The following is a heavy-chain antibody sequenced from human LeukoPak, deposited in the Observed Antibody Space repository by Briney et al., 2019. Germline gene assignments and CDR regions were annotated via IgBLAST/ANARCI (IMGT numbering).Heavy chain of an antibody. Sequence: ASVKVSCKASGYTFTSYGISWVRQAPGQGLEWMGWINPNSGGTNYAQKFQGRVTMTRDTSISTAYMELSRLRSDDTAVYYCARGGIAVAGKPDYYYYYMDVWGKGTTVTISS. D-gene: IGHD6-19*01. CDR1: GYTFTSYG. V-gene: IGHV1-2*02. CDR2: INPNSGGT. CDR3: ARGGIAVAGKPDYYYYYMDV. J-gene: IGHJ6*03.